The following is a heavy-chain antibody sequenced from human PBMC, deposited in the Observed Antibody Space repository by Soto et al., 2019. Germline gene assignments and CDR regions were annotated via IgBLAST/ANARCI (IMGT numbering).Heavy chain of an antibody. CDR3: ASPMVRGRYYCYYGMDV. Sequence: PGESLKISFKGSGYSFTSYWLSWVRQMPGKGLEWMWRIDPSDSYTNYSPSFQGHVTISADKSISTAYLQWSSLKASDTALYYCASPMVRGRYYCYYGMDVWGQGTTVTVSS. CDR1: GYSFTSYW. J-gene: IGHJ6*02. V-gene: IGHV5-10-1*01. D-gene: IGHD3-10*01. CDR2: IDPSDSYT.